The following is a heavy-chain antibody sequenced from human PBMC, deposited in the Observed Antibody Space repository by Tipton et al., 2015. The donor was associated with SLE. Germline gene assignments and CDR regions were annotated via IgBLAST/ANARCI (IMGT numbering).Heavy chain of an antibody. CDR1: GGSISSHY. D-gene: IGHD2-21*02. CDR2: IYHSGST. V-gene: IGHV4-59*04. CDR3: ARHSGLPLFDY. Sequence: TLSLTCTVSGGSISSHYWSWIRQPPGKGLEWIGYIYHSGSTYYNPSLKSRVTISVDTSKNQFSLKLSSVTAADTAVYYCARHSGLPLFDYWGQGTLVTVSS. J-gene: IGHJ4*02.